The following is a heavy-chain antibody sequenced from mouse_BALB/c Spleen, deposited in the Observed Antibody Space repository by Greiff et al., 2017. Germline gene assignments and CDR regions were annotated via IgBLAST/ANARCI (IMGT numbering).Heavy chain of an antibody. V-gene: IGHV5-6-3*01. CDR1: GFTFSSYG. Sequence: VQLKESGGGLVQPGGSLKLSCAASGFTFSSYGMSWVRQTPDKRLELVATINSNGGSTYYPDSVKGRFTISRDNAKNTLYLQMSSLKSEDTAMYYCSREYDYAYWGQGTLVTVSA. D-gene: IGHD2-4*01. CDR2: INSNGGST. J-gene: IGHJ3*01. CDR3: SREYDYAY.